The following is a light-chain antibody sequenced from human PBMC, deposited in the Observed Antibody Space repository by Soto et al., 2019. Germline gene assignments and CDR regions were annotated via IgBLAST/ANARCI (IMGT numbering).Light chain of an antibody. CDR1: QSVSSN. V-gene: IGKV3-15*01. CDR2: AVS. Sequence: EILMTQSPGTLSASPGERATLSCRASQSVSSNLAWYQQKPGQAPRLLIYAVSTRATGIPARFSGSGSGTEFTLKISSLQSEDFAVYYCHQYNKWPLTFGQGTKVEIK. CDR3: HQYNKWPLT. J-gene: IGKJ1*01.